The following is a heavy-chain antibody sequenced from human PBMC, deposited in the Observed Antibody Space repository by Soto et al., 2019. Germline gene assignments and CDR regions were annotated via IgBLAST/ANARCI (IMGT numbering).Heavy chain of an antibody. V-gene: IGHV3-30*18. D-gene: IGHD2-15*01. CDR3: VKGSEVARQELDY. CDR1: GFSFSNCG. CDR2: ISSDGSDK. J-gene: IGHJ4*02. Sequence: QVQLVESGGGVVQPGRSLRLSCAASGFSFSNCGMHWVRQAPGMGLEWVAAISSDGSDKYYSESVKGRFTISRDNSKNTLFLQMNSLRVEDTAVYYCVKGSEVARQELDYWGQGTVVTVSS.